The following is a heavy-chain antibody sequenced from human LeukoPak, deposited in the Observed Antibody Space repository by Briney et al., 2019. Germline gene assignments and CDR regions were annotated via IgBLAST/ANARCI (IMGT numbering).Heavy chain of an antibody. CDR1: GGSFSGYY. CDR3: ARTHVDTAMVSH. CDR2: INHSGST. J-gene: IGHJ4*02. V-gene: IGHV4-34*01. D-gene: IGHD5-18*01. Sequence: SETLSLTCAVYGGSFSGYYWSWIRQPPGKGLEWIGEINHSGSTNYNLSLKSRVTISVDTSKNQFSLKLSSVTAADTAVYYCARTHVDTAMVSHWGQGTLVTVSS.